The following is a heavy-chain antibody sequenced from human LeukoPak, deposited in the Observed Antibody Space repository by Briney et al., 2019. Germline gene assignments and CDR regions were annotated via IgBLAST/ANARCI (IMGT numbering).Heavy chain of an antibody. CDR2: IYHSGST. J-gene: IGHJ4*02. V-gene: IGHV4-38-2*02. CDR3: ARGMYYYDSSDHPYYFDY. Sequence: PSETLSLTCTVSGYSISSGYYWGWIRQPPGKGLEWIGSIYHSGSTYYNPSLKSRVTISVDTSKNQFSLKLSSVTAADTAVYYCARGMYYYDSSDHPYYFDYWGQGTLATVSS. D-gene: IGHD3-22*01. CDR1: GYSISSGYY.